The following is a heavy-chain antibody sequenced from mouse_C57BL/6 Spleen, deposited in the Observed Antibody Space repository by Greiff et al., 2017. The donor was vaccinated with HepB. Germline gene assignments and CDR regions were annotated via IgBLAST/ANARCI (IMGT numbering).Heavy chain of an antibody. Sequence: DVQLVESGGGLVQPGGSLKLSCEASGFTFSDYYMYWVRQTPENRLEWVAYISNGGGSTYYPDTVKGRFTISRDNAKNTLYLQMSRLKSEDTAMYYCAIRGNYGYYAMDYWGQGTSVTVSS. CDR1: GFTFSDYY. V-gene: IGHV5-12*01. J-gene: IGHJ4*01. CDR3: AIRGNYGYYAMDY. CDR2: ISNGGGST. D-gene: IGHD2-1*01.